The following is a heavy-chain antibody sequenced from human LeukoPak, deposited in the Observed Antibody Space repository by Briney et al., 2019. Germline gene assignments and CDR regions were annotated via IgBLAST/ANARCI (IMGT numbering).Heavy chain of an antibody. V-gene: IGHV3-53*01. CDR1: GFTVGSNY. Sequence: PGGSLRLSCAASGFTVGSNYMSWVRQAPGKGLEWVSVIYSGGSTYYADSVKGRFTISRDNSKNTLYLQMNGLRAEDTAVYYCARGSVYSSSWDAFDIWGQGTMVTVSS. CDR2: IYSGGST. D-gene: IGHD6-13*01. CDR3: ARGSVYSSSWDAFDI. J-gene: IGHJ3*02.